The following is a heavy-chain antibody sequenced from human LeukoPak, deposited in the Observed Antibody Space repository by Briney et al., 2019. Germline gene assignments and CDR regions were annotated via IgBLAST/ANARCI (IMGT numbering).Heavy chain of an antibody. V-gene: IGHV3-23*01. CDR2: ISGSGGST. CDR1: GFTFSSYA. D-gene: IGHD3-22*01. Sequence: GGSLRLSCAASGFTFSSYAMSWVRQAPGKGLEWVSSISGSGGSTYYTDSVKGRFTISRDNSKNTLYLQVNSLRAEDTAVYYCAKEKALVVITYFDYWGQGTLVTVSS. J-gene: IGHJ4*02. CDR3: AKEKALVVITYFDY.